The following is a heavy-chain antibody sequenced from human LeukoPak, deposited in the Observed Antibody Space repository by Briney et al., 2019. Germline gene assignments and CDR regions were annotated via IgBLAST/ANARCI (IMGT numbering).Heavy chain of an antibody. CDR2: IYYSGST. J-gene: IGHJ3*02. CDR1: GGSISSYY. V-gene: IGHV4-59*01. D-gene: IGHD3-3*01. Sequence: LETLSLTCTVSGGSISSYYWSWIRQPPGKGLEWIGYIYYSGSTNYNPSLKSRVTISVDTSKNQFSLKLSSVTAADTAVYYCARGLRVGRITTRGAFDIWGQGTMVTVSS. CDR3: ARGLRVGRITTRGAFDI.